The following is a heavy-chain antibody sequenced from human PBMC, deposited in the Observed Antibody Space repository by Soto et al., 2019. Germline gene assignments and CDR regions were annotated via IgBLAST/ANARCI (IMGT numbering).Heavy chain of an antibody. V-gene: IGHV3-7*01. CDR3: TSEPVWGEESNCGY. D-gene: IGHD3-10*01. Sequence: GGSLRLSCAASGFIFSTYWMTWVRQAPGKGLEWVSNIKPDVSLKNYVDSVKGRFTISRDNAENSLYLQMNSLRAEDTAVYYCTSEPVWGEESNCGYWGQGTLVSVSS. J-gene: IGHJ4*02. CDR1: GFIFSTYW. CDR2: IKPDVSLK.